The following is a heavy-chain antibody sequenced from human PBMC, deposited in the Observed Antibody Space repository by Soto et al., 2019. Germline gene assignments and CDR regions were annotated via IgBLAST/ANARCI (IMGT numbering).Heavy chain of an antibody. CDR2: IIPSFGTA. V-gene: IGHV1-69*01. D-gene: IGHD2-2*01. Sequence: QVQLVQSVAEVKKPGSSVKVSCKASGGTFSSYALSWVRQAPGQGLEWMGGIIPSFGTANYAQKLQGRVTITADESTSTGYMELSSLRSEDTAVYYCARNHGSLVPAATGGYFYYGLDVWGQGTTVIVSS. CDR3: ARNHGSLVPAATGGYFYYGLDV. CDR1: GGTFSSYA. J-gene: IGHJ6*02.